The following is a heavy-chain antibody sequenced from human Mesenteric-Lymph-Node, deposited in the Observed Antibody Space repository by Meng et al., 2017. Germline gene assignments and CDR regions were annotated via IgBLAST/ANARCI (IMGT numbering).Heavy chain of an antibody. CDR1: GYSFTTYW. Sequence: GESLKLSCKASGYSFTTYWIAWVRQMPGKGLEGKGIINPGNSDTRYNPSFQGQVTFSVDRSISTAYLQWSSLKASDTAMYYCARRRDGSNGGRVDYWGQGTLVTVSS. CDR2: INPGNSDT. CDR3: ARRRDGSNGGRVDY. D-gene: IGHD5-24*01. J-gene: IGHJ4*02. V-gene: IGHV5-51*01.